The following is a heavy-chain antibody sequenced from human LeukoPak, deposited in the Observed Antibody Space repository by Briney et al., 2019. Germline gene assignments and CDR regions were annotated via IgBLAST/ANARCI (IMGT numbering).Heavy chain of an antibody. J-gene: IGHJ4*02. CDR2: ISYDGSNK. CDR1: GFTFSSYG. CDR3: APEAFY. V-gene: IGHV3-30*03. Sequence: GGSLRLSCAASGFTFSSYGMHWVRQAPGKGLEWVAVISYDGSNKYYADSAKGRFTISRDNTKNTLYLQMNSLRAEDTAVYYCAPEAFYWGQGTLVTVSS.